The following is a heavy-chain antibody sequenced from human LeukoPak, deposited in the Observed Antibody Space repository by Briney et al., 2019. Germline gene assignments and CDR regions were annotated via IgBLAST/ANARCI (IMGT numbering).Heavy chain of an antibody. CDR2: ISCDGTDK. Sequence: GGSLRLSCAASGFTFSSYGMHWVCQAPGKGLEWVALISCDGTDKYYADSVKGRFTISRDNSKNTLYLQMNSLRAEDTAVYYCARGASARQDSWGQGTLVTVSS. CDR3: ARGASARQDS. D-gene: IGHD2-2*01. V-gene: IGHV3-30*03. CDR1: GFTFSSYG. J-gene: IGHJ4*02.